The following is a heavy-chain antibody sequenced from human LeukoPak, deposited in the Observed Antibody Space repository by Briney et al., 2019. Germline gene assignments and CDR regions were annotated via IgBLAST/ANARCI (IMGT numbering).Heavy chain of an antibody. D-gene: IGHD3-3*01. V-gene: IGHV3-48*02. CDR3: ATDQRFAFDY. CDR2: IRTTAEGAKYA. J-gene: IGHJ4*02. Sequence: GGSLRLSCATSGFSFTDYPMNWVRQAPGKGLEWISNIRTTAEGAKYAYYADSVKGRVTISRDDGKNTLYLHMNSLRDDDTAVYYCATDQRFAFDYWGQGILVTVSS. CDR1: GFSFTDYP.